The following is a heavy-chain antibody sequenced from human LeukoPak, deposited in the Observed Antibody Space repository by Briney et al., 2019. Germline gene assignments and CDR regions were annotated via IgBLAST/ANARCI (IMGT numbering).Heavy chain of an antibody. Sequence: GGSLRLSCAASGFTFDDYGMSWVRQAPGKGLEWVSGINWNGGSTGYADSVKGRFTISRDNAKNSLYLQMNSLRAEDTALYHCARGLRFDYYGSGSYYNDYYYMDVWGKGTTVTVSS. CDR2: INWNGGST. CDR3: ARGLRFDYYGSGSYYNDYYYMDV. D-gene: IGHD3-10*01. V-gene: IGHV3-20*01. CDR1: GFTFDDYG. J-gene: IGHJ6*03.